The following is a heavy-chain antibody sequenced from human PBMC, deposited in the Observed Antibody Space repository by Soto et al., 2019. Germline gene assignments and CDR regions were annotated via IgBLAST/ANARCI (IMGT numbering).Heavy chain of an antibody. Sequence: GGSLRLSCVASGFTFNSYGMYWVRQAPGKGLEWVAVISSDGSNKYYADSVKGRFTVSRDNSKNTLYLQMNSLRAEDTAVYFCAKDPVAVAGNNYYRMDVWGQGTTVTVSS. D-gene: IGHD6-19*01. J-gene: IGHJ6*02. CDR1: GFTFNSYG. V-gene: IGHV3-30*18. CDR3: AKDPVAVAGNNYYRMDV. CDR2: ISSDGSNK.